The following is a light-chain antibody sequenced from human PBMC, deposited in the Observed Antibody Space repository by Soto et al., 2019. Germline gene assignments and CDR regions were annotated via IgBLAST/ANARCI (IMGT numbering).Light chain of an antibody. CDR2: GAS. CDR3: QQTNTFLPLT. J-gene: IGKJ4*01. Sequence: DIQMTQSPSSVSASVGDRVTITCRASQGISNWLAWYQQQPGKAPKLLIYGASSLQSGVASRFSGGGSGTHFTLIISSLQPEDVATDYCQQTNTFLPLTFGGGTKVEI. CDR1: QGISNW. V-gene: IGKV1-12*01.